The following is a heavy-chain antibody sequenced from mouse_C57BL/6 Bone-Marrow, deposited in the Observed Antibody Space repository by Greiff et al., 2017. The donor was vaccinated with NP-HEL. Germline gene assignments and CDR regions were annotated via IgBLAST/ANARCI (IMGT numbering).Heavy chain of an antibody. J-gene: IGHJ4*01. Sequence: VQLQQSGAELVRPGASVKLSCTASGFNIKDDYMHWVKQRPEQGLEWIGWIDPENGDTAYASKFQGKATITADTSSNTAYLQLSSLTSEDTAVYYCTRGIYYEAMDYWGQGTSVTVSS. D-gene: IGHD2-4*01. CDR3: TRGIYYEAMDY. V-gene: IGHV14-4*01. CDR2: IDPENGDT. CDR1: GFNIKDDY.